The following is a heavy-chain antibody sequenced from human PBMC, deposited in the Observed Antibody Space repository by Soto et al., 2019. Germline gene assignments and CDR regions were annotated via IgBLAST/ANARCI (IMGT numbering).Heavy chain of an antibody. CDR2: IDPSDSYT. CDR1: GYSFTSYW. V-gene: IGHV5-10-1*01. CDR3: ARHRGSYYGMDV. Sequence: GESLKISCKGSGYSFTSYWISWVRQMPGKGLEWMGRIDPSDSYTNYSPSFQGHVTISADKSISTAYLQWSSLKASDTAVHYCARHRGSYYGMDVWGQGTTVTVSS. J-gene: IGHJ6*02.